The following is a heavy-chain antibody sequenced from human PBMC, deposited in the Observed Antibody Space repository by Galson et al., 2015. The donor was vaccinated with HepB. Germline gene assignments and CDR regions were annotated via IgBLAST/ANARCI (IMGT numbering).Heavy chain of an antibody. Sequence: SLRLSCAASEFTFTSYVMNWVRQAPGKGLEWVSAISGSGGSTYYADSVKGRFTISRDNSKNTLYLQMNSLRAEDAAIYYCAKNRDPQEQRPPDYWGQGTLVTVSS. CDR3: AKNRDPQEQRPPDY. V-gene: IGHV3-23*01. D-gene: IGHD1/OR15-1a*01. CDR2: ISGSGGST. J-gene: IGHJ4*02. CDR1: EFTFTSYV.